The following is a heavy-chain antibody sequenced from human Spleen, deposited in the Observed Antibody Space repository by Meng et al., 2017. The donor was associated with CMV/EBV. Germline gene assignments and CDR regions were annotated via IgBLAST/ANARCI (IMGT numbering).Heavy chain of an antibody. CDR3: ARGRRFDY. J-gene: IGHJ4*02. CDR1: GGSFSGYY. Sequence: QVQLQQWGAGLLKPSETLSLTCAVYGGSFSGYYWSWIRQPPGKGLEWIGEINHSGSTNYNPSLKSRVTISVDTSKNQFSLKLSSVTAADTAVYYCARGRRFDYWGQGTLVTVYS. V-gene: IGHV4-34*01. D-gene: IGHD1-14*01. CDR2: INHSGST.